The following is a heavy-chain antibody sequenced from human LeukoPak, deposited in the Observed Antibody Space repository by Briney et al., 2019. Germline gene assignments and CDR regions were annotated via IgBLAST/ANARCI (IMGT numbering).Heavy chain of an antibody. V-gene: IGHV3-21*01. CDR2: ISSSSNYI. J-gene: IGHJ6*03. D-gene: IGHD3-10*01. CDR3: ARSGIKMVRGVIIKSPYHMDV. Sequence: PGGSLRLSCAASGFTLSTYTMNWVRQAPGEGLEWVSSISSSSNYIYYADSVKGRFTISRDDAKNSLSLQMNSVRAEDTAVYYCARSGIKMVRGVIIKSPYHMDVWGKGTTVTVSS. CDR1: GFTLSTYT.